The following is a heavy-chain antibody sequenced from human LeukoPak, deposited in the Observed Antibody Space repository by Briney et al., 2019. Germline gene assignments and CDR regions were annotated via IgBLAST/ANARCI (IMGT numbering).Heavy chain of an antibody. Sequence: GGSLRLSCSASGFTFSSYAMHWVRQAPGKGLEWVAVISYDGSNKYYADSVKGRFTISRDNSKNTLYLQMNSLRAEDTAVYYCARDLIDGSDGNFDYWGQGTLVTISS. CDR3: ARDLIDGSDGNFDY. CDR2: ISYDGSNK. J-gene: IGHJ4*02. V-gene: IGHV3-30-3*01. D-gene: IGHD5-12*01. CDR1: GFTFSSYA.